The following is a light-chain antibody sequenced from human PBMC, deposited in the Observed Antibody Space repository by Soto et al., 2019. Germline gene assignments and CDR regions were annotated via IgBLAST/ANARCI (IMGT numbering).Light chain of an antibody. CDR1: QSVSRN. CDR3: QQYNNWSRAT. CDR2: DAS. Sequence: THCASTLSVSTRALATLSCRAIQSVSRNLAWYQQRPGQAPRLLIYDASSRATGFPARFSGSGSGTEFNLTISSLQSEDFGVYYCQQYNNWSRATFGGGTKVDI. V-gene: IGKV3-15*01. J-gene: IGKJ4*01.